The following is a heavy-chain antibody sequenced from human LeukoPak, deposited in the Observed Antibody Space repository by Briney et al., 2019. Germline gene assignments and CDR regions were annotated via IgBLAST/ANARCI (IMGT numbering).Heavy chain of an antibody. CDR2: ISPNNGDT. D-gene: IGHD3-10*01. CDR1: GYTFSNSY. CDR3: VRSPIGASAY. J-gene: IGHJ4*02. Sequence: ASVKVSCKPSGYTFSNSYIHRVRQAPGVGLQWMGWISPNNGDTNYAEDFQGRVTMTRDTSIRTAYMELTRLTLHDTAVYNCVRSPIGASAYWGRGTLVTVSS. V-gene: IGHV1-2*02.